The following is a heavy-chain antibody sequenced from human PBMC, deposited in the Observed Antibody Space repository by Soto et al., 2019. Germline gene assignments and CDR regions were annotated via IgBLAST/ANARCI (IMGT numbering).Heavy chain of an antibody. CDR3: ARSATAVATET. CDR2: IFANDEK. D-gene: IGHD5-12*01. CDR1: GFSLSNARMG. Sequence: QVTLKESGPVLVKPTETLTLTCTVSGFSLSNARMGVSWIRQPPGKALEWLAHIFANDEKSYSTSLKSRLTSSTYTSKSRVLLTMTNMDPVDTATYCCARSATAVATETWGQGTLVTVSS. J-gene: IGHJ5*02. V-gene: IGHV2-26*01.